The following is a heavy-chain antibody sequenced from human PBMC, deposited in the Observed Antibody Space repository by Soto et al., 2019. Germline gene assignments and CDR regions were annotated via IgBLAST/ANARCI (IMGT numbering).Heavy chain of an antibody. CDR2: IYYSGST. Sequence: SETLSLTCTVSGGSISSSSYYWGWIRQPPGKGLEWIGSIYYSGSTYYNPSLKSRVTISVDTSKNQFSLKLSSVTAADTAVYYCARHPDYGDYYYYYGMDVWGQGTTVTVSS. CDR3: ARHPDYGDYYYYYGMDV. D-gene: IGHD4-17*01. V-gene: IGHV4-39*01. J-gene: IGHJ6*02. CDR1: GGSISSSSYY.